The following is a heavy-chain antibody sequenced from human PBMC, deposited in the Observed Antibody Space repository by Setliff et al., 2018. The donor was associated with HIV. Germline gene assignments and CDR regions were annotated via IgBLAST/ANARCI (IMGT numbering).Heavy chain of an antibody. CDR2: IYYSGST. V-gene: IGHV4-59*08. J-gene: IGHJ6*03. D-gene: IGHD3-10*01. CDR3: ARQITMVRGVYQPYYYYYMDV. CDR1: GASIRGHY. Sequence: KPSETLSLTCSVSGASIRGHYWSWIRQSPGKGLEWIGYIYYSGSTNYNPSLKSRVTISVDTSKNQFSLKLSSVTAADTAVYYCARQITMVRGVYQPYYYYYMDVWGKGTTVTVSS.